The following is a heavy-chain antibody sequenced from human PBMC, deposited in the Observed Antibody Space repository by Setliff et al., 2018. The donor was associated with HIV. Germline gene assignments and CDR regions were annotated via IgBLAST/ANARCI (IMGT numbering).Heavy chain of an antibody. CDR1: GASVTSSSNY. Sequence: PSETLSLTCTVSGASVTSSSNYWGWIRQPPGKGLEWIGSFYHSGNTYYNPSLNSRVTISVDTSKNQFSLEFSSVTAADTAVYYCARRDSSGLFDYWGQGTLVTVSS. CDR2: FYHSGNT. CDR3: ARRDSSGLFDY. D-gene: IGHD6-19*01. J-gene: IGHJ4*02. V-gene: IGHV4-39*01.